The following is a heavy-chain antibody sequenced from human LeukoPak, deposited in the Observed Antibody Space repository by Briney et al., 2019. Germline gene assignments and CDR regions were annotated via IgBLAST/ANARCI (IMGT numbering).Heavy chain of an antibody. Sequence: SETLSLTCAVSGGSISNYYWSWIRQPAGKGLEWIGRIYTSGTTNYNPSLKSRVTMSVDTSKNHLSLNLRSATAADTAVYYCARLPGGDSSSVVAFDIWGQGTMVTVSS. CDR1: GGSISNYY. CDR2: IYTSGTT. D-gene: IGHD2-21*02. V-gene: IGHV4-59*10. CDR3: ARLPGGDSSSVVAFDI. J-gene: IGHJ3*02.